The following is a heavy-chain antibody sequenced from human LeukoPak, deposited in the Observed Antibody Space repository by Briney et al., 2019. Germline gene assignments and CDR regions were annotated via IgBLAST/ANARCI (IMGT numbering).Heavy chain of an antibody. J-gene: IGHJ2*01. D-gene: IGHD3-3*01. CDR2: ISSSSNYI. CDR1: GFTFSSYS. CDR3: ARDKGTEGLLPRGDWYFDL. Sequence: GGSLRLSCAASGFTFSSYSMNWVRQAPGKGLEWVSSISSSSNYIYYAGSVKGRFTISRDNAKNSLFLQMNSLRAEDTAVYYCARDKGTEGLLPRGDWYFDLWGRGTLVTVSS. V-gene: IGHV3-21*01.